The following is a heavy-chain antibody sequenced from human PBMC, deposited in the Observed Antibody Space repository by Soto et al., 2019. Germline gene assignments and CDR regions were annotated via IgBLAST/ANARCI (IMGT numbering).Heavy chain of an antibody. J-gene: IGHJ6*03. D-gene: IGHD6-13*01. Sequence: GGSLRLSCAASGFTFSSYWMHWVRQAPGKGLVWVSRINSDGSSTSYADSVKGRFTISRDNAKNTLYLQMNSLRAEDTAVYYCAREVAGGSSSWEFYYYYMDVWGKGTTVTVSS. CDR2: INSDGSST. CDR3: AREVAGGSSSWEFYYYYMDV. CDR1: GFTFSSYW. V-gene: IGHV3-74*01.